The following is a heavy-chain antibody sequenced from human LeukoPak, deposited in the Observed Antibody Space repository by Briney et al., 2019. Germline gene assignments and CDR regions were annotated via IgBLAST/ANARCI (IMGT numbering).Heavy chain of an antibody. V-gene: IGHV3-49*04. Sequence: GGSLRLSCTASGFTFGAYALTWVRQAPGKGLEWVGFIRSKTNGGTTEYAASVKGRFTISRDDSKSIAYLQMNSLKTEDTAVYYCTHDSTDYAYAYDHWGQGTLVTVSS. CDR1: GFTFGAYA. D-gene: IGHD3-22*01. CDR3: THDSTDYAYAYDH. J-gene: IGHJ4*02. CDR2: IRSKTNGGTT.